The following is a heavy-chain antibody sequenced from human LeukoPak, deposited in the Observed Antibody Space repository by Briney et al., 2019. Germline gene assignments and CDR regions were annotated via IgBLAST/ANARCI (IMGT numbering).Heavy chain of an antibody. D-gene: IGHD4-23*01. CDR1: GFTFRTSW. Sequence: PGGSLRLSCAASGFTFRTSWMHWVRQAPGEGLVWVSRINPDGSISTYADSVRGRFTISRDNAKNTLYLQMNSLRAEDTAVYYCARSGNGGMDVWGQGTTVTVSS. CDR3: ARSGNGGMDV. V-gene: IGHV3-74*01. CDR2: INPDGSIS. J-gene: IGHJ6*02.